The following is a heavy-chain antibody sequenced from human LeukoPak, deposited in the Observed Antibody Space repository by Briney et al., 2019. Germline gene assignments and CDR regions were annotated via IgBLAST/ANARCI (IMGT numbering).Heavy chain of an antibody. Sequence: PGGSLRLSCAASGFTFSSYAITWVRQAPGKGLEWVSAISGSGDNTYYADSVKGRSTISRDNSNNMMYLQMNSLRAEDTAVYYCARKGGSGTYYEYYFDSWGQGTLVTVSS. V-gene: IGHV3-23*01. D-gene: IGHD3-10*01. CDR2: ISGSGDNT. CDR1: GFTFSSYA. J-gene: IGHJ4*02. CDR3: ARKGGSGTYYEYYFDS.